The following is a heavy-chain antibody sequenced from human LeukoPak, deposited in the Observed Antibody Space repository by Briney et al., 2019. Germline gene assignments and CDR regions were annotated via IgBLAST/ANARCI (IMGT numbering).Heavy chain of an antibody. D-gene: IGHD5/OR15-5a*01. V-gene: IGHV4-59*01. CDR1: GGSISSYY. Sequence: SETLSLTCTVSGGSISSYYWSWIRQPPGKGLEWIGYIYYSGSTNYNPSLKSRVTISVDTSKNQFSLKLSSVTAADTAVYYCARDVYDLYYYYYYMDVWGKGTTVTVSS. CDR3: ARDVYDLYYYYYYMDV. J-gene: IGHJ6*03. CDR2: IYYSGST.